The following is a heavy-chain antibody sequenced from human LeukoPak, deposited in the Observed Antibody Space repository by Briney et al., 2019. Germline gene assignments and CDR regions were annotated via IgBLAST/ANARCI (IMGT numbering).Heavy chain of an antibody. V-gene: IGHV4-59*12. CDR3: ARARKGVIGY. CDR1: GGSINSYY. D-gene: IGHD3-10*01. Sequence: SETLSLTCTVSGGSINSYYWSWIRQPPGKGLEWIGYIYYSGSTNYNPSLKSRVTISVDRSKNQFSLKLSSVTAADTAVYYCARARKGVIGYWGQGTLVTVSS. J-gene: IGHJ4*02. CDR2: IYYSGST.